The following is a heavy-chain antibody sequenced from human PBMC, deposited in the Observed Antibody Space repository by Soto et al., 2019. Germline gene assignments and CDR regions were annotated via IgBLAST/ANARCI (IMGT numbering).Heavy chain of an antibody. CDR2: IYNSGSA. D-gene: IGHD3-22*01. Sequence: QVQLQESGPGLVKPSQTLSLTCTVSGGSISSGDYYWSWIRQPPGKGLEWIGYIYNSGSAYYNPSLMSCRTLSVDTSKYQFSLELSSVTAAVTAVYFCARGTDTSGSTDYWGQGTLVTVSP. CDR1: GGSISSGDYY. CDR3: ARGTDTSGSTDY. J-gene: IGHJ4*02. V-gene: IGHV4-30-4*01.